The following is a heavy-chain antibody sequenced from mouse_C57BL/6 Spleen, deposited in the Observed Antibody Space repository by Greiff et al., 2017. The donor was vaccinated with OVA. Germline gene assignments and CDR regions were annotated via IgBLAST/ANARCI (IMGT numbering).Heavy chain of an antibody. D-gene: IGHD2-5*01. J-gene: IGHJ2*01. CDR3: ARSPRSNLDY. CDR1: GYTFTSYW. CDR2: IYPGSGST. Sequence: QVQLQQPGAELVKPGASVKMSCKASGYTFTSYWITWVKQRPGQGLEWIGDIYPGSGSTNYNEKFKSKATLTVDTSSSTACMQLSSLTSADSAVYYCARSPRSNLDYWGQGTTLTVSS. V-gene: IGHV1-55*01.